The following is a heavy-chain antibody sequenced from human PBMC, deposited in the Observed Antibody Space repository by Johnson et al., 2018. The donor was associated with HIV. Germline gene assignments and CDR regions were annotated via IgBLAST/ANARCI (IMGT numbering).Heavy chain of an antibody. D-gene: IGHD6-19*01. CDR3: ARDQGGQWLAYDACDI. CDR1: GFTVSRNY. V-gene: IGHV3-66*01. Sequence: MQLVESGGDLVQPGGSLRLSCAVFGFTVSRNYMSWVRQAPGKGMEWVSVISGSGGSTYYADSVKGRFTISRDNAKNSLYLQMNSLRAEDTAVYYCARDQGGQWLAYDACDIWGQGTMVTVSS. J-gene: IGHJ3*02. CDR2: ISGSGGST.